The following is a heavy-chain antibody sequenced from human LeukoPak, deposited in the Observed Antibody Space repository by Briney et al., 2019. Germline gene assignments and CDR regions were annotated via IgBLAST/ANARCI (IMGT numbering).Heavy chain of an antibody. D-gene: IGHD3-10*01. CDR2: IYSGGST. CDR3: ARGLAYGSGSYYLDFDY. Sequence: GGSLRLSYAASGFTVSSNYMSWVRQAPGKGLEWVSVIYSGGSTYYADSVKGRFTISRDNSKNTLYLQMNSLRAEDTAVYYCARGLAYGSGSYYLDFDYWGQGTLVTVSS. CDR1: GFTVSSNY. V-gene: IGHV3-53*01. J-gene: IGHJ4*02.